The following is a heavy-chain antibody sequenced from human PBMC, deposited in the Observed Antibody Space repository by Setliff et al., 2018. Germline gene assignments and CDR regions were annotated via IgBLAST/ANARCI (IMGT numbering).Heavy chain of an antibody. Sequence: ASVKVSCKTSGYTFRSYGVSWVRQAPGQGLEWMGWISAYSGDTIYAQKVQGRVTMTTDTSTSTAYMELRSLTSDDTAVYYCAREGRRYYDSSGYYYDPYYYYYMDVWGKGTTVTVSS. D-gene: IGHD3-22*01. CDR3: AREGRRYYDSSGYYYDPYYYYYMDV. J-gene: IGHJ6*03. CDR2: ISAYSGDT. CDR1: GYTFRSYG. V-gene: IGHV1-18*01.